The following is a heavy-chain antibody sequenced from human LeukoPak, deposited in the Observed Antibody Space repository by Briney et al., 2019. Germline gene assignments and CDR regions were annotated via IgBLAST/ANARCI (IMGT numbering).Heavy chain of an antibody. V-gene: IGHV1-69*01. CDR1: AGSFSSYA. CDR3: ARDEAIVVVDNFDI. Sequence: SVKVSCKASAGSFSSYASSWVRQAPGQGREWMGGIIPIFGTANYAQKFQGRVTITADESTSTAYVELSSLRSEDTAVYYCARDEAIVVVDNFDIWGQGTMVTVSS. CDR2: IIPIFGTA. D-gene: IGHD2-21*01. J-gene: IGHJ3*02.